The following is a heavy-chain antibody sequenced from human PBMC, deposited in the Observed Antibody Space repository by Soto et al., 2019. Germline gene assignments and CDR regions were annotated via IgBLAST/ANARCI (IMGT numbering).Heavy chain of an antibody. CDR3: AKAPTYYDIFDY. J-gene: IGHJ4*02. CDR1: GFTFGDYA. CDR2: IDATGLST. Sequence: PGGSLRLSXTASGFTFGDYAMNWVRQAPGKGLEWVSTIDATGLSTYYIDSVRGRFTISRDNSKNTLYLQMNSLRAEDTAVYYCAKAPTYYDIFDYWGQGTLVTVSS. D-gene: IGHD3-9*01. V-gene: IGHV3-23*05.